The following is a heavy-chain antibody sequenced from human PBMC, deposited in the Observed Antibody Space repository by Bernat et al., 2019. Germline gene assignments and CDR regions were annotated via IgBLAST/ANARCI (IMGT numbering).Heavy chain of an antibody. J-gene: IGHJ3*02. CDR3: TTDVWGIVVVPI. D-gene: IGHD2-2*01. V-gene: IGHV3-15*01. CDR2: IKSKTDGGTT. CDR1: GFTFSNAW. Sequence: EVQLVESGGGLVKPGGSLRLSCAASGFTFSNAWMSWVRQAPGKGLEWVGRIKSKTDGGTTDYAAPVKGRFTISRDDSKNTLYLQMNSLKTGDTAVYYCTTDVWGIVVVPIWGQGTMVTVSS.